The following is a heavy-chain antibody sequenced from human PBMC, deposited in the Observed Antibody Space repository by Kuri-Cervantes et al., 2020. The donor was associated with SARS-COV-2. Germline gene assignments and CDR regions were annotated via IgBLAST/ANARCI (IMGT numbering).Heavy chain of an antibody. V-gene: IGHV3-23*01. D-gene: IGHD3-3*01. CDR3: ARGTYYDFWSGYSNAFDI. Sequence: LSLTCAASGFTFSSYAMSWVRQAPGKGLEWVSAISGSGGSTYYADSVKGRFTISRDNSKNTLYLQMNSLRAEDTAVYYCARGTYYDFWSGYSNAFDIWGQGTMVTVSS. J-gene: IGHJ3*02. CDR2: ISGSGGST. CDR1: GFTFSSYA.